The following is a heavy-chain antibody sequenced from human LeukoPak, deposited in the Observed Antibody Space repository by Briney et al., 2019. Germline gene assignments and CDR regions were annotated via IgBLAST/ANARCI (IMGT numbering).Heavy chain of an antibody. J-gene: IGHJ2*01. V-gene: IGHV3-7*01. D-gene: IGHD4-11*01. CDR2: IKQDGSEK. CDR3: ARDALHPRWFFDL. CDR1: GFTFSSYW. Sequence: GGSLRLSCAASGFTFSSYWMSWVRQAPGKGLEWVANIKQDGSEKYYVDSVMGRFTISRDNAKNSLFLQMNSLRDEDTAVYYCARDALHPRWFFDLWGRGTLVTISS.